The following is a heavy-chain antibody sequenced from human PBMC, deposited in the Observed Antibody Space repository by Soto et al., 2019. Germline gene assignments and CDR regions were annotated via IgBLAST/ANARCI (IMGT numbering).Heavy chain of an antibody. CDR3: ASRKFSRYSEYYGMDV. CDR2: IAPSDSYT. Sequence: GESLKISCKGSGYSFTSYWISWVRQMPGKGLEWMGRIAPSDSYTNYSPSFQGHVTISADKSISTAYLQWSSLKASDTAMYYCASRKFSRYSEYYGMDVWGQGTTVTVSS. CDR1: GYSFTSYW. D-gene: IGHD3-22*01. V-gene: IGHV5-10-1*01. J-gene: IGHJ6*02.